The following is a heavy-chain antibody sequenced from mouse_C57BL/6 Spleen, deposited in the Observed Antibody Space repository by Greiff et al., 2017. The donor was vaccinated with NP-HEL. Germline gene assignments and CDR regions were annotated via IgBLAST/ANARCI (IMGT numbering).Heavy chain of an antibody. CDR1: GYTFTSYT. V-gene: IGHV1-4*01. Sequence: VQLKQSGAELARPGASVKMSCKASGYTFTSYTMHWVKQRPGQGLEWIGYINPSSGYTKYNQKFKDKATLTADKSSSTAYMQLSSLTSEDSAVYYCARSTAQATHDYWGQGTTLTVSS. D-gene: IGHD3-2*02. CDR2: INPSSGYT. J-gene: IGHJ2*01. CDR3: ARSTAQATHDY.